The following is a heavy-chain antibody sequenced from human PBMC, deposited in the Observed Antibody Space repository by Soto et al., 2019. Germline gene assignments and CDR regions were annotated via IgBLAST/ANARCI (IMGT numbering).Heavy chain of an antibody. CDR1: GFSISSAW. CDR3: TTGSVEGV. V-gene: IGHV3-15*07. J-gene: IGHJ6*02. D-gene: IGHD2-15*01. Sequence: QLVESGGGLVRPGGSLRLSCSASGFSISSAWMNWVRQDPGKGREWVGRIKTKIEGETTHYAAPVNGRFTVSRDDSKNMLYLQMNSLKADDTALYYCTTGSVEGVWGQGTTVTVSS. CDR2: IKTKIEGETT.